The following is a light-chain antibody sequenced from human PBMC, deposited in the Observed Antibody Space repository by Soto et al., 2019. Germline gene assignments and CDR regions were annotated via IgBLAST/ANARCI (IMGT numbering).Light chain of an antibody. J-gene: IGKJ1*01. CDR3: QQGYRNPWT. CDR2: AAS. Sequence: DIQMTQSPSSLSASLGDRVTITCRASQTVNTYLHWYQQKPGKAPKLLIYAASNLQSGVPSRFSGSGSGTNFTLSLNSLQPEDFATYYCQQGYRNPWTFGQGTKVDIK. CDR1: QTVNTY. V-gene: IGKV1-39*01.